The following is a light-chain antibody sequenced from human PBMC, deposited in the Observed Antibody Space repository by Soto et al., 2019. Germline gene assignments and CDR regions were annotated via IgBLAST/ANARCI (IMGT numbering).Light chain of an antibody. CDR3: CSYAGSVV. Sequence: QSALTQPASVSGSPGQSITISCTGTSSDVGSYNLVSWYQQHPGKAHKLMVYEGSKRPSGVSNRFSGYKSGNTASLTISGLQAEDEADYYCCSYAGSVVFGGGTKVTVL. CDR2: EGS. J-gene: IGLJ2*01. CDR1: SSDVGSYNL. V-gene: IGLV2-23*01.